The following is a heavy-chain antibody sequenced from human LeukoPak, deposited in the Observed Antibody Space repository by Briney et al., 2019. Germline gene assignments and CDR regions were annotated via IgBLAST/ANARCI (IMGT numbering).Heavy chain of an antibody. V-gene: IGHV3-11*01. CDR1: GFTFSDYY. J-gene: IGHJ5*02. Sequence: GGSLRLSCAASGFTFSDYYMSWIRQAPGKGLEWVSYISSSGSTIYYADSVKGRFTISRDNAKNSLYLQMNSLRAGDTAVYYCARDTADNWFDPWGQGTLVTVSS. CDR3: ARDTADNWFDP. D-gene: IGHD4-17*01. CDR2: ISSSGSTI.